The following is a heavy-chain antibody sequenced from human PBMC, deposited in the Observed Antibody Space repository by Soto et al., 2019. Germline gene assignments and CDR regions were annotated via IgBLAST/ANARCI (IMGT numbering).Heavy chain of an antibody. J-gene: IGHJ4*02. V-gene: IGHV4-34*01. Sequence: SETLSLTCAVYGGSFSGYYWSWIRQPPGKGLEWIGEINHSGSTNYNPSLKSRVTISVDTSKNQFSLKLSSVTAADTAVYYCARGRRYYYGSGVFDYWGQGTLVTVSS. CDR2: INHSGST. CDR3: ARGRRYYYGSGVFDY. D-gene: IGHD3-10*01. CDR1: GGSFSGYY.